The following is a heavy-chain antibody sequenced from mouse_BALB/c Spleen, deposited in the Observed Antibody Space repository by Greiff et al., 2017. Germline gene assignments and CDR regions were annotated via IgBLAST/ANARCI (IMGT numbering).Heavy chain of an antibody. J-gene: IGHJ2*01. CDR3: ARGSYDYDGSFDY. Sequence: EVQVVESGPELVKPGASMKISCKASGYSFTGYTMNWVKQSHGKNLEWIGLINPYNGGTSYNQKFKGKATLTVDKSSSTAYMELLSLTSEDSAVYYCARGSYDYDGSFDYWGQGTTLTVSS. D-gene: IGHD2-4*01. V-gene: IGHV1-18*01. CDR2: INPYNGGT. CDR1: GYSFTGYT.